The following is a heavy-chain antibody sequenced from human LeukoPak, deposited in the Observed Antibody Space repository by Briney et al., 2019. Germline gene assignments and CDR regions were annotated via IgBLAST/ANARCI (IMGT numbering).Heavy chain of an antibody. J-gene: IGHJ4*02. D-gene: IGHD3-16*01. CDR2: ISGSGGST. CDR1: GFTFSSYA. V-gene: IGHV3-23*01. CDR3: AKDKIWGEDYFDF. Sequence: GGSLRLSCAASGFTFSSYAMSWVRQAPGKGLEWVSAISGSGGSTYYADSVKGRFTISRDNSKNTLYLQMNSLRAEDTAIYYCAKDKIWGEDYFDFWGQGTLVTVSS.